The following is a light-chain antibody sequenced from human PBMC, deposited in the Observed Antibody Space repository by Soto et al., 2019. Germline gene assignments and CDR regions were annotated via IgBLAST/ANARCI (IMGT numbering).Light chain of an antibody. V-gene: IGKV1-5*03. J-gene: IGKJ1*01. CDR1: QSISSW. CDR2: KAS. Sequence: DIQMTQSPATLSASVGDRVTITCRASQSISSWLAWYQQKPGKAPKLLIFKASSLESGVPSRFSGSGSGTDFTLTISSLQPDDFANYYCQEYSSYWTFGQGTKVELK. CDR3: QEYSSYWT.